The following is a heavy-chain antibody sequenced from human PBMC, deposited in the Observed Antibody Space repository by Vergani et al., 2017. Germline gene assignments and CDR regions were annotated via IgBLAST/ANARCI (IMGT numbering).Heavy chain of an antibody. CDR1: GFTFSSYS. Sequence: VQLVQSGAEVKKPGGSLRLSCAASGFTFSSYSMNWVRQAPGKGLEWVSSISSSSSYIYYADSVKGRFTISRDNAKNSLYLQMNSLRAEDTAVYYCAKTSSGWVPAEFDYWGQGTLVTVSS. CDR3: AKTSSGWVPAEFDY. D-gene: IGHD6-19*01. J-gene: IGHJ4*02. CDR2: ISSSSSYI. V-gene: IGHV3-21*01.